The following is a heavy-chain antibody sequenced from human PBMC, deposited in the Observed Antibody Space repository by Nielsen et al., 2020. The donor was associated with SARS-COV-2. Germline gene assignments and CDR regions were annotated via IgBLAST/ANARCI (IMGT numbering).Heavy chain of an antibody. V-gene: IGHV7-4-1*02. Sequence: WVRQAPGQGLEWMGWINTNTGNPTYAQGFTGRFVFSLDTSVSTAYLQISSLKAEDTAVYYCARDDYETTGCRFDPWGQGTLVTVSS. CDR2: INTNTGNP. J-gene: IGHJ5*02. D-gene: IGHD3-22*01. CDR3: ARDDYETTGCRFDP.